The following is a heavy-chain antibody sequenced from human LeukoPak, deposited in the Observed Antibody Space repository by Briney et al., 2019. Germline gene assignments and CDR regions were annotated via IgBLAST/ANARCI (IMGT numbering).Heavy chain of an antibody. CDR3: ARIPYRGYSYGYVSPLDY. CDR1: GGSVSSGSYY. J-gene: IGHJ4*02. V-gene: IGHV4-39*07. D-gene: IGHD5-18*01. CDR2: INHSGST. Sequence: KTSETLSLTCSVSGGSVSSGSYYWSWIRQPPGKGLEWIGEINHSGSTNYNPSLKSRVTISVDTSKNQFSLKLSSVTAADTAVYYCARIPYRGYSYGYVSPLDYWGQGTLVTVSS.